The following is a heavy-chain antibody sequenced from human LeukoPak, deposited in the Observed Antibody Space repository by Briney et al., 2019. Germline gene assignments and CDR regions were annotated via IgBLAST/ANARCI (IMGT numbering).Heavy chain of an antibody. CDR3: ARTGSTVTMLYPFDH. Sequence: KASETLSLTCTISGGSISTSSYYWGWIRQPPGKGLEWIGYIYYSGSTNYNPSLKSRVSISVDTSKNQFSLKLSSATAADTAVYYCARTGSTVTMLYPFDHWGQGTLVTVSS. J-gene: IGHJ4*02. CDR2: IYYSGST. CDR1: GGSISTSSYY. D-gene: IGHD4-17*01. V-gene: IGHV4-61*05.